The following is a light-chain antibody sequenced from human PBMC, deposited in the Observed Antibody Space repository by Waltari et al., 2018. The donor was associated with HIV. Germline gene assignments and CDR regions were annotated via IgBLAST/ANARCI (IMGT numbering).Light chain of an antibody. Sequence: QSALTQPPSASGSPGQSVTISCTATSSDGGGYNYVSWYQQHPGKAPKLMIYEVSKRPSGVPDRFSGSKSGNTASLTVSGLQAEDEADYYCNSYAGSNNVVFGGGTKVTVL. J-gene: IGLJ2*01. V-gene: IGLV2-8*01. CDR3: NSYAGSNNVV. CDR2: EVS. CDR1: SSDGGGYNY.